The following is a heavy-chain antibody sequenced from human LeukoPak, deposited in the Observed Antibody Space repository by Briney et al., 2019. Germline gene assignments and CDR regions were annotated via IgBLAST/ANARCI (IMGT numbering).Heavy chain of an antibody. D-gene: IGHD3-9*01. CDR3: ARAHQKGRSVLRYFDWLLSYNWFDP. Sequence: PGGSLRLSCAASGFTFSSYGMHWVRQAPGKGLEWVAVISYDGSNKYYADSVKGRFTISRDNSKNTLYLQMNSLRAEDTAVYYCARAHQKGRSVLRYFDWLLSYNWFDPWGQGTLVTVSS. CDR2: ISYDGSNK. J-gene: IGHJ5*02. V-gene: IGHV3-30*03. CDR1: GFTFSSYG.